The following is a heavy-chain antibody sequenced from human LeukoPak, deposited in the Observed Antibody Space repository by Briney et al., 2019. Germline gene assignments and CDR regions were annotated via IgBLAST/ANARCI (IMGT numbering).Heavy chain of an antibody. CDR3: ARGIYDSSGYYLDY. Sequence: SETLSLTCTVSGGSISSYYWSWIRQPAGKGLEWIGRIYTSGSTNYNPSLKSRVTISVDTSKNQFSLKLSSVTAADTAVYYCARGIYDSSGYYLDYWGQGTLVTVSS. CDR2: IYTSGST. D-gene: IGHD3-22*01. J-gene: IGHJ4*02. CDR1: GGSISSYY. V-gene: IGHV4-4*07.